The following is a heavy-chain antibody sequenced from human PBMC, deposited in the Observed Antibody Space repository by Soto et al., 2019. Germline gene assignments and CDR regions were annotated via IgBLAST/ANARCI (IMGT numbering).Heavy chain of an antibody. CDR1: GYSFTSYW. CDR2: IYPGDSDT. J-gene: IGHJ6*02. CDR3: ARAPYSSRYYYGMDV. D-gene: IGHD6-13*01. V-gene: IGHV5-51*01. Sequence: GESLKISCKGSGYSFTSYWIGWVRQMPGKGLEWKGIIYPGDSDTRYSPSFQGQVTISADKSISTAYLQWSSLKASDTAMYYCARAPYSSRYYYGMDVWGQGTTVTVSS.